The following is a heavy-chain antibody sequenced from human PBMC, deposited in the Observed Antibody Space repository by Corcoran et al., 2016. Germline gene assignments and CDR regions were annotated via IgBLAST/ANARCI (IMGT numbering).Heavy chain of an antibody. CDR3: AKGAANPIPMVRGDMNWFAP. D-gene: IGHD3-10*01. Sequence: EVQLLESGGGLVQPGGSLRISCAASGFTFSSYAMSWVRQAPGKGLEWVSAISGSGGSTYYADSVKGRFTISRDNSKNTLYLQMNSLRAEDTAVYYWAKGAANPIPMVRGDMNWFAPWGQGTLVTVSS. CDR1: GFTFSSYA. CDR2: ISGSGGST. V-gene: IGHV3-23*01. J-gene: IGHJ5*02.